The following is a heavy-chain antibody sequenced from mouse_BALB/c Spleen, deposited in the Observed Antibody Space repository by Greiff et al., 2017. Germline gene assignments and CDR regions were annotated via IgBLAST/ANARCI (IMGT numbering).Heavy chain of an antibody. D-gene: IGHD1-1*01. CDR2: ISSGSSTI. Sequence: EVQLVESGGGLVQPGGSRKLSCAASGFTFSSFGMHWVRQAPEKGLEWVAYISSGSSTIYYADTVKGRFTISRDNPKNTLFLQMTSLRSEDTAMYYCARSDYGSSPDYWGQGTTLTVSS. CDR1: GFTFSSFG. CDR3: ARSDYGSSPDY. J-gene: IGHJ2*01. V-gene: IGHV5-17*02.